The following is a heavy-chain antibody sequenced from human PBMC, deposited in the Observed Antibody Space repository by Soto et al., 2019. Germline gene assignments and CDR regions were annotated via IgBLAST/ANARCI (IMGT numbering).Heavy chain of an antibody. CDR2: IYPGDSDT. D-gene: IGHD6-19*01. CDR3: ARAEFGQHWLVTHFDY. Sequence: RGESLKISCQGSGYRFTNYWIGWVRQMPGKGLEWMGNIYPGDSDTRYSPSFQGQVTISADKSISTAYLQWSSLKASDTAMYYCARAEFGQHWLVTHFDYWGQGALVTVSS. J-gene: IGHJ4*02. CDR1: GYRFTNYW. V-gene: IGHV5-51*01.